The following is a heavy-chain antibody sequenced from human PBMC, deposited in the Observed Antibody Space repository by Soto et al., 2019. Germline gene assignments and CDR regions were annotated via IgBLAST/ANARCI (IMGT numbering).Heavy chain of an antibody. J-gene: IGHJ3*02. CDR1: GYSFTSYW. D-gene: IGHD1-1*01. CDR3: ARRGTGDAFDI. V-gene: IGHV5-51*01. Sequence: GESLKISCKGSGYSFTSYWIGWVRQVPGKGLEWMGIIYPGDSDTRYSPSFQGQVTISADNSISTAYLQWSSLKALATAMYYCARRGTGDAFDIWGQGTMVTVSS. CDR2: IYPGDSDT.